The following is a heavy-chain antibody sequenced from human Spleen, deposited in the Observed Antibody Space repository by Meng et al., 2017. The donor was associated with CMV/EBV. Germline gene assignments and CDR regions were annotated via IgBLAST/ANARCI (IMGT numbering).Heavy chain of an antibody. CDR3: ARDQGSLQY. J-gene: IGHJ1*01. CDR1: GDSFSTFY. V-gene: IGHV4-59*01. CDR2: IYYRGSA. Sequence: SETLSLTCTVSGDSFSTFYWSWIRQPPGKGLEWIGYIYYRGSANYNPSLKSRVTISVDTSKNQFSLKLSSVTAADTAVYYCARDQGSLQYWGRGTLVTVSS.